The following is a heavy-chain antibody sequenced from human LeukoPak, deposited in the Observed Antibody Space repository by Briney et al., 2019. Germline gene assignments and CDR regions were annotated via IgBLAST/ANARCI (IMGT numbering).Heavy chain of an antibody. D-gene: IGHD1-26*01. CDR2: ISSSDDTT. Sequence: PGGSLRLSCAASGFTFSSYAMSWVRQAPGEGLEWVSGISSSDDTTYYADSVKGRFTISRDNFKNTLYLQVNSLRAEDTAVYYCAKGDHSKSPGGGSFQHWGQGTLVTVSS. J-gene: IGHJ1*01. V-gene: IGHV3-23*01. CDR1: GFTFSSYA. CDR3: AKGDHSKSPGGGSFQH.